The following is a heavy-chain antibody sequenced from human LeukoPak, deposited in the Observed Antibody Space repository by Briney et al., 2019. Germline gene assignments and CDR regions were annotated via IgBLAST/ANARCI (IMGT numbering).Heavy chain of an antibody. V-gene: IGHV3-23*01. Sequence: GGSLRLSCTASGFTFSIYAMSWVRQAPGKGLDWVSAISGSAGNTFYADSVNGRFTISRDNSKNTVYLQINSLGAEDTAVYYCARDQRGYLYYMDVWGKGTTVTISS. D-gene: IGHD1-1*01. CDR3: ARDQRGYLYYMDV. CDR1: GFTFSIYA. CDR2: ISGSAGNT. J-gene: IGHJ6*03.